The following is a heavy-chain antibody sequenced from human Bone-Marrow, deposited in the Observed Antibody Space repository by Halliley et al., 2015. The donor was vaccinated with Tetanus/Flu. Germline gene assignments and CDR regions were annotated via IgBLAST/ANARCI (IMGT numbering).Heavy chain of an antibody. CDR3: AREGGYAMDV. CDR2: IDSLGGST. D-gene: IGHD1-26*01. V-gene: IGHV3-74*01. Sequence: LVWVSRIDSLGGSTSYADSVKGRFTVSRDNAMNTLFLQMNSLRVEDTAVYYCAREGGYAMDVWGQGTTVTVSS. J-gene: IGHJ6*02.